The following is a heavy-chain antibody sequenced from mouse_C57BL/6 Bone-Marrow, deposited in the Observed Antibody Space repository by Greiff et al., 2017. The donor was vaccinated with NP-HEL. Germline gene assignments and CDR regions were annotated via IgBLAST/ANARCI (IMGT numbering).Heavy chain of an antibody. CDR3: ARQGYYYGSSYGFAY. D-gene: IGHD1-1*01. V-gene: IGHV5-9*01. CDR2: ISGGGGNT. CDR1: GFTFSSYT. Sequence: EVQLVESGGGLVKPGGSLKLSCAASGFTFSSYTMSWVRQTPEKRLEWVATISGGGGNTYYPDSVKGRFTISRDNAKNTLYLQMSSLRSEDTALYYCARQGYYYGSSYGFAYWGQGTLVTVSA. J-gene: IGHJ3*01.